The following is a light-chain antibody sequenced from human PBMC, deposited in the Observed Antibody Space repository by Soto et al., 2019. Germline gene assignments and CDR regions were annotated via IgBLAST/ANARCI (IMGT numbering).Light chain of an antibody. Sequence: EIVFSQSPGTLSLSKGERARLSCRASQSVSSYLALYQQKPGQAPRLFIYDASNRATGIPARFSGSGSGTDFTLTISSLEPEDFAVYYCQQRSKWPITFGQGTRLEIK. J-gene: IGKJ5*01. CDR3: QQRSKWPIT. V-gene: IGKV3-11*01. CDR1: QSVSSY. CDR2: DAS.